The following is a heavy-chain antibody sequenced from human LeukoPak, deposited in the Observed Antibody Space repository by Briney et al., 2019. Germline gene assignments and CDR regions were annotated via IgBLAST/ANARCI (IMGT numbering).Heavy chain of an antibody. D-gene: IGHD2-21*01. J-gene: IGHJ4*02. V-gene: IGHV1-69*13. CDR1: GGTFSSYA. CDR2: IIPIFGTA. CDR3: ARARGLLKAHFDY. Sequence: SVKVSCKASGGTFSSYAISWVRQAPGQRLEWMGGIIPIFGTANYAQKFQGRVTITADESTSTAYMELSSLRSEDTAVYYCARARGLLKAHFDYWGQGTLVTVSS.